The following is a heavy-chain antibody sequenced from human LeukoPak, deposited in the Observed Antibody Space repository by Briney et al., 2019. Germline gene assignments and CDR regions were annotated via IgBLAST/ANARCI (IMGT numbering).Heavy chain of an antibody. V-gene: IGHV3-23*01. CDR1: GFTFSSDA. D-gene: IGHD3-10*01. CDR2: ISGSGGST. Sequence: GGSLRLSCAASGFTFSSDAMSWVRQAPGKGLEWVSAISGSGGSTYYADSVKGRFTISRDNSKNTLYLQMNSLRAEDTAVYYCAKALYYYGSGYDYWGQGTLVTVSS. CDR3: AKALYYYGSGYDY. J-gene: IGHJ4*02.